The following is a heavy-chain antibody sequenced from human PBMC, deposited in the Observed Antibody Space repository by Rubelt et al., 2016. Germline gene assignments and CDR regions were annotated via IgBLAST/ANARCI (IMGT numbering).Heavy chain of an antibody. J-gene: IGHJ3*02. Sequence: EVQLVQSGAEVKKPGESLKISCKGSGYSFTSYWIGWVRQMPGKGLEWMGIIYPGDSDTRYSPSFHGQGPSSADTSFSTAYLQWSSLKASDTAMYYCARHGQVQSGDAFDIWGQGTMVTVSS. CDR3: ARHGQVQSGDAFDI. CDR1: GYSFTSYW. V-gene: IGHV5-51*01. CDR2: IYPGDSDT. D-gene: IGHD1-26*01.